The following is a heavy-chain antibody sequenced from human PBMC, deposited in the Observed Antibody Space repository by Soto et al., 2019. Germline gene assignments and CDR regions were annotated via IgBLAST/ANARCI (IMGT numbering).Heavy chain of an antibody. CDR1: GFTVDDYA. CDR3: VRAYDY. Sequence: GGSLRLSCVASGFTVDDYAMHWVRQAPGKGLEWVSGISANGDNVDYADSVKGRFTVSRDNAKNSLFLQMNSLRAEDTAVYYCVRAYDYWGQGTLVTVSS. J-gene: IGHJ4*02. CDR2: ISANGDNV. V-gene: IGHV3-9*01.